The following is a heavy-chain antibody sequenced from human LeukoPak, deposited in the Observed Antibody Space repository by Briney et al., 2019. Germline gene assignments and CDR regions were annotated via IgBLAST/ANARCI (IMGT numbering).Heavy chain of an antibody. J-gene: IGHJ4*02. CDR3: AREGGIAARGYFDY. D-gene: IGHD6-6*01. CDR2: IIPIFGTA. Sequence: GASVKVSCKASGGTFSSYAISWVRQAPGQGLEWMGGIIPIFGTANYAQKFQGRVTITADESTSTAYMELSSLRSEDTAVYYCAREGGIAARGYFDYWGQGTLVTVSS. CDR1: GGTFSSYA. V-gene: IGHV1-69*13.